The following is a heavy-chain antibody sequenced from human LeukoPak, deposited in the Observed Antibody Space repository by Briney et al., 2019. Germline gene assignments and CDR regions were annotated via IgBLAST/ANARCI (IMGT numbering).Heavy chain of an antibody. CDR2: INHSGST. D-gene: IGHD3-3*01. CDR3: ARGGLITIFGVVTYNWFDP. CDR1: GGSFSGYY. J-gene: IGHJ5*02. V-gene: IGHV4-34*01. Sequence: PSETLSLTCAVYGGSFSGYYWSWIRHPPGKGLEWIGEINHSGSTNYNPSLKSRVTISVDTSKNQFSLKLSSVTAADTAVYYCARGGLITIFGVVTYNWFDPWGQGTLVTVSS.